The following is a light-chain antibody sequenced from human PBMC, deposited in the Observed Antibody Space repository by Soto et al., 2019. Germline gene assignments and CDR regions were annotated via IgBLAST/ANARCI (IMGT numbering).Light chain of an antibody. Sequence: EIVLTQSPGSLSLSPGERATLSCRASQSISSSNLAWYQQKPGQAPRLLIYGASSRATDIPDRFGGSGSGTDFTLTISGLEPEDFAVYYCQQYGSSPTFGQGTKVEI. CDR1: QSISSSN. CDR3: QQYGSSPT. CDR2: GAS. J-gene: IGKJ1*01. V-gene: IGKV3-20*01.